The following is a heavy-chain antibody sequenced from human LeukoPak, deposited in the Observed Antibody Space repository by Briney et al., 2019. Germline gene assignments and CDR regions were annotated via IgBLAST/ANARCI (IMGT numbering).Heavy chain of an antibody. CDR3: ARDLGSYYEYWFDP. D-gene: IGHD1-26*01. Sequence: SETLSLTCTVSGGSISSYYWSWIRQPAGKGLEWIGRIYTSGSTNYNPSRKSRVTMSVDTSKNQFSLKLSSVTAADTAVYYCARDLGSYYEYWFDPWGQGTLVTVSS. J-gene: IGHJ5*02. CDR1: GGSISSYY. V-gene: IGHV4-4*07. CDR2: IYTSGST.